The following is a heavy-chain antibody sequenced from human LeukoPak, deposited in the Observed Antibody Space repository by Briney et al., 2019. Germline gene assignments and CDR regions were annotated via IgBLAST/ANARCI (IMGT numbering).Heavy chain of an antibody. D-gene: IGHD5-18*01. J-gene: IGHJ4*02. CDR1: GFTVSSNY. V-gene: IGHV3-53*01. Sequence: PGGSLRLSCAASGFTVSSNYMSWVRQAPGKGLEWVSVIYSGGSTYYADSVKGRFTTSRDNSKNTLYLQMNSLRAEDTAVYYCASSTGIQFTTAFDYWGQGTLVTVSS. CDR3: ASSTGIQFTTAFDY. CDR2: IYSGGST.